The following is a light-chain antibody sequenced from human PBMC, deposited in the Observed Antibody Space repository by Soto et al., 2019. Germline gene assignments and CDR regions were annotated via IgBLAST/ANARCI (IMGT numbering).Light chain of an antibody. CDR1: QGISSY. Sequence: AIRMTQSPSSFSASIGDRVTITCRASQGISSYLAWYQQKPGKAPKLLIYAASSLQSGVPSRFSGSGSGTDFTLTISSLQPEDFATYYCQQSYSTLITFGQGTRLEIK. CDR2: AAS. CDR3: QQSYSTLIT. V-gene: IGKV1-8*01. J-gene: IGKJ5*01.